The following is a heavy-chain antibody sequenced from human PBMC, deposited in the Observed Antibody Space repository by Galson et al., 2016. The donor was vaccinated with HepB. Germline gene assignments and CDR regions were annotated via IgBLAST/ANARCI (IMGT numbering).Heavy chain of an antibody. CDR3: ARGLGYDDGMDV. D-gene: IGHD5-12*01. Sequence: SVKVSCKAFGGSFSSHAISWVRQAPGQGLEWMGGIIPTVDTAKYAQKFQGRVTITADESPTTIYMDVSSLRYEDTAVYYCARGLGYDDGMDVWGQGTTVTVSS. CDR2: IIPTVDTA. V-gene: IGHV1-69*13. CDR1: GGSFSSHA. J-gene: IGHJ6*02.